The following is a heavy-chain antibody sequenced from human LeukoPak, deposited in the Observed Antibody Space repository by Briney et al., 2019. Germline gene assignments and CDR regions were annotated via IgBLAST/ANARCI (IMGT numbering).Heavy chain of an antibody. CDR1: GGSISSGSYF. V-gene: IGHV4-61*09. D-gene: IGHD4-11*01. CDR3: ARGVPHGSNWYWLDH. Sequence: SETLSLTCTVSGGSISSGSYFWTWIRQPAGKGLEWIGHMYTTGSTNYHPSLRSRVTLSIDTSKNQFSLRLNSVTAADTAVYYCARGVPHGSNWYWLDHWGQGTLVTVSS. CDR2: MYTTGST. J-gene: IGHJ5*02.